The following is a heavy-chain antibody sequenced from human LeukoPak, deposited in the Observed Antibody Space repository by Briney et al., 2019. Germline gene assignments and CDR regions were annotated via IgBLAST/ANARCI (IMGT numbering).Heavy chain of an antibody. Sequence: SETLSLTCAVYGGSFSGYYWSWIRQPPGKGLEWIGEINHSGSTNYNPSLTSRVTISVDTSKNQFSLKLSSVTAADTAVYYCARGDYYDSSGYAYWGQGTLVTVSS. J-gene: IGHJ4*02. CDR1: GGSFSGYY. V-gene: IGHV4-34*01. CDR2: INHSGST. CDR3: ARGDYYDSSGYAY. D-gene: IGHD3-22*01.